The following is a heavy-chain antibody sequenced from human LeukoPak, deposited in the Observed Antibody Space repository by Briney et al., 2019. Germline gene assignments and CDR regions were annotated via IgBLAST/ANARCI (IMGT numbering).Heavy chain of an antibody. J-gene: IGHJ5*02. CDR2: IYYSGST. Sequence: SETLSLTCTVSGGSISSYYWSWIRQPPGKGLEWIGYIYYSGSTYHNPSLKSRVTISVDTSKNQFSLKLSSVTAADTAVYYCARSRPWFDPWGQGTLVTVSS. CDR1: GGSISSYY. V-gene: IGHV4-59*08. CDR3: ARSRPWFDP.